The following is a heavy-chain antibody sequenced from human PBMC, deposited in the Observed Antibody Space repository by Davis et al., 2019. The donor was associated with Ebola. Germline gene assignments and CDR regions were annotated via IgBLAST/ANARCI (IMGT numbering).Heavy chain of an antibody. CDR1: GFTFSSYW. CDR2: IKEDGSDK. J-gene: IGHJ4*02. CDR3: ARRLRDWSFFDY. Sequence: PGGSLRLSCAASGFTFSSYWMRWVRQAPGKGLEWVANIKEDGSDKFYVDSVRGRFTISKDNAKNSLYLQMNSLRAEDTAVYYCARRLRDWSFFDYWDQGTLVTVSS. D-gene: IGHD3-9*01. V-gene: IGHV3-7*01.